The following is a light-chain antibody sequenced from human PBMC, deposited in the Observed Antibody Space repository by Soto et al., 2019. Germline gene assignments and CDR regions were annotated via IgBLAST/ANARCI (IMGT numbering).Light chain of an antibody. CDR2: DVS. V-gene: IGKV1-5*02. Sequence: DIQMSKSPSTLSASVSNIVTIIFRDSQSISSGLAGYQQKPGKAPKLLIYDVSSLEGGVPSRFSGSGSGTDFTLTISRLQPDDSATYYCQQYASYWTFGQGTKV. CDR3: QQYASYWT. J-gene: IGKJ1*01. CDR1: QSISSG.